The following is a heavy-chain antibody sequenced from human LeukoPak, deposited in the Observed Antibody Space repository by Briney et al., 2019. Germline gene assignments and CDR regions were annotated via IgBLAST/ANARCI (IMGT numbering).Heavy chain of an antibody. CDR3: VRGGGYSYGPGDH. V-gene: IGHV3-74*01. CDR1: GFTFSGYW. D-gene: IGHD5-18*01. J-gene: IGHJ4*02. CDR2: INSDGSST. Sequence: GGSLRLSFAASGFTFSGYWMHWVRQAPGKGLVWVSRINSDGSSTTYADSVKGRFTISRDNAKNTLYLQMNSLRAEDTAVYYCVRGGGYSYGPGDHWGQGTLVTVSS.